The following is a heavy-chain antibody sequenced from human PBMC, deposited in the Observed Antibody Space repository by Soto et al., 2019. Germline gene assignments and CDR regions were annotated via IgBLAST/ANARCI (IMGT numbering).Heavy chain of an antibody. J-gene: IGHJ3*01. CDR3: SRGIN. Sequence: QVPLVQSGAEVKRPGASVRVSCKASGYTFTSYDINWVRQATGQGLEWLGWMNPNSGNTGYAQKFQGRITLTRSTSTSTAYMELTSLRSEDTAVYYCSRGINWGQGTMVTVSS. CDR1: GYTFTSYD. V-gene: IGHV1-8*01. CDR2: MNPNSGNT.